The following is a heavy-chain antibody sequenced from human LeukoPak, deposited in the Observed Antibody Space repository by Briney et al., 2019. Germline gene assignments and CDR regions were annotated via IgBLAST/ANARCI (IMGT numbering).Heavy chain of an antibody. CDR3: AKDLDMITFGGVIVKGPDY. V-gene: IGHV3-23*01. J-gene: IGHJ4*02. CDR1: GFTFSSYA. D-gene: IGHD3-16*02. Sequence: GGSLRLSCAASGFTFSSYAMSWVRQAPGKGLEWVSVISGCGGSTYYADSVKGRFTISRDNSKNTLYLQMNSLRAEDTAVYYCAKDLDMITFGGVIVKGPDYWGQGTLVTVSS. CDR2: ISGCGGST.